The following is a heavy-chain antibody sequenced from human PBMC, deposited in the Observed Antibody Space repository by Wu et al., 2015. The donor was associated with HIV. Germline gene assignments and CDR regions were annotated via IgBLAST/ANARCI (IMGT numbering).Heavy chain of an antibody. J-gene: IGHJ3*02. CDR3: ARPYSGYAYDIFDI. CDR2: IIPVFGTT. D-gene: IGHD5-12*01. CDR1: GGTFSSDA. Sequence: QVHLMQSGAEVRKPGASVKVSCKASGGTFSSDAVSWVRQAPGQGLEWMGKIIPVFGTTKYAQKFQSRVTITADESTSTVFMELSSLKSDDTAVYYCARPYSGYAYDIFDIWAKGQWSPSLQ. V-gene: IGHV1-69*13.